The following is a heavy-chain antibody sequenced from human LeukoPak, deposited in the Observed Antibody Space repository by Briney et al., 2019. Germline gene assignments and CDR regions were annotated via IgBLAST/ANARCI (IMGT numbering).Heavy chain of an antibody. J-gene: IGHJ4*02. CDR2: IRSKAYGGTT. V-gene: IGHV3-49*03. CDR1: GFTFGDYA. Sequence: QSGGSLRLSCTASGFTFGDYAMSWFRQAPGKGLEWVGFIRSKAYGGTTEYAASVKGRFTISRDDSKSIAYLQWSSLKASDTAMYYCARLADYDIRRPKYYFDYWGQGTLVTVSS. CDR3: ARLADYDIRRPKYYFDY. D-gene: IGHD3-9*01.